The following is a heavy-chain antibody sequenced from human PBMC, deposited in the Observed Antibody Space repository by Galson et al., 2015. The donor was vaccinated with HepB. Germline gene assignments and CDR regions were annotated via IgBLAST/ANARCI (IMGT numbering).Heavy chain of an antibody. CDR2: ISSSSSYI. CDR1: GFTFSSYS. D-gene: IGHD2-2*01. Sequence: SLRLSCAASGFTFSSYSMNWVRQAPGKGLEWVSSISSSSSYIYYADSVKGRFTISRDNAKNSLYLQMNSLRAEDTAVYYCARDTLEGPSSPHPAYYFVYWGQGTLVTVSS. V-gene: IGHV3-21*01. J-gene: IGHJ4*02. CDR3: ARDTLEGPSSPHPAYYFVY.